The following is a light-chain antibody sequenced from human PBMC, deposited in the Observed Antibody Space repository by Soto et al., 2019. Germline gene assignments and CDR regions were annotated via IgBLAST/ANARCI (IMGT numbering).Light chain of an antibody. CDR1: PSVSSN. CDR2: GAS. CDR3: QQYNNWPPIT. V-gene: IGKV3-15*01. Sequence: KMITQSPAPLSVSPGERDTLPCRAPPSVSSNLAWYQQKPGQAPRLLIYGASTRATGIPARFSGSGSGTEFTLTISSLQSEDFAVDYCQQYNNWPPITFGQGTRLEIK. J-gene: IGKJ5*01.